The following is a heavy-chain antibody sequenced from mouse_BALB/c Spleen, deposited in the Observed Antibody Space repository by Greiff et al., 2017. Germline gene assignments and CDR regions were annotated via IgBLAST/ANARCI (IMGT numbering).Heavy chain of an antibody. J-gene: IGHJ3*01. CDR1: GFNIKDTY. V-gene: IGHV14-3*02. CDR2: IDPANGNT. CDR3: ANPYGSGAY. Sequence: EVQLQESGAELVKPGASVKLSCTASGFNIKDTYMHWVKQRPEQGLEWIGRIDPANGNTKYDPKFQGKATITADTSSNTAYLQLSSLTSEDTAVYYCANPYGSGAYWGQGTLVTVSA. D-gene: IGHD1-1*01.